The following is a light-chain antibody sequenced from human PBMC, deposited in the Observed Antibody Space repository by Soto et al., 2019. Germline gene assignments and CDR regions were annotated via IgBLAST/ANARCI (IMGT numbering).Light chain of an antibody. J-gene: IGKJ2*01. CDR1: QSVSSK. CDR3: QHYDNWPAMYT. V-gene: IGKV3-15*01. CDR2: GAS. Sequence: DIEMTQSPATLSVSPGERATLSCRASQSVSSKLAWYQQKLGQAPRLLIYGASTRAAGIPARFSGSGSGTEFTLTISSLQSEDFAVYYCQHYDNWPAMYTFGRGTKLEIK.